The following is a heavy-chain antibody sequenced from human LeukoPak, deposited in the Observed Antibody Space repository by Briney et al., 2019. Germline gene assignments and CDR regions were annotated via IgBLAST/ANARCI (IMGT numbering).Heavy chain of an antibody. J-gene: IGHJ6*03. CDR3: ARVFGFGDPYYMDV. CDR2: INHSGST. CDR1: GGSFSGYY. V-gene: IGHV4-34*01. Sequence: SETLSLTCAVYGGSFSGYYWSWIRQPPGKGLEWIGEINHSGSTNYNPSLKSRVTISVDTSKNQFSLKLSSVTAADTAVYYCARVFGFGDPYYMDVWGKGTTVTISS. D-gene: IGHD3-10*01.